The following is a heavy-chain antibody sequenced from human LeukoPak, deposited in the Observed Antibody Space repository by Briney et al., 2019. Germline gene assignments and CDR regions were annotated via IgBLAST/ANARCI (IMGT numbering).Heavy chain of an antibody. V-gene: IGHV4-59*01. D-gene: IGHD1-26*01. CDR1: GGSLSSYY. CDR2: IDSRGLTRGST. J-gene: IGHJ4*02. CDR3: ARDQEYSGSYYRYFDF. Sequence: PSESLSLTCTVSGGSLSSYYWSWIRQPPGPGLEWSGYIDSRGLTRGSTNYNPSLKSRVTLSVDTSKNQFSLKLSSVTAADTAVYYCARDQEYSGSYYRYFDFWGQGALVTVSS.